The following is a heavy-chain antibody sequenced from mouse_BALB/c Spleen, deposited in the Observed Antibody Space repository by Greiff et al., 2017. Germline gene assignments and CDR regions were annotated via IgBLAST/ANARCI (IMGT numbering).Heavy chain of an antibody. CDR2: IDPANGNT. V-gene: IGHV14-3*02. CDR3: ARLRRPYYYAMDY. J-gene: IGHJ4*01. D-gene: IGHD2-12*01. Sequence: EVQGVESGAELVKPGASVKLSCTASGFNIKDTYMHWVKQRPEQGLEWIGRIDPANGNTKYDPKFQGKATITADTSSNTAYLQLSSLTSEDTAVYYCARLRRPYYYAMDYWGQGTSVTVSS. CDR1: GFNIKDTY.